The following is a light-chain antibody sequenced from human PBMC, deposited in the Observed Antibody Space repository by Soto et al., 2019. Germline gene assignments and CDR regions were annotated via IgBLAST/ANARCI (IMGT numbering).Light chain of an antibody. Sequence: EIVLTQSPGTLSLSPGERATLSCRASQSVSSSYLAWYQQKPGQAPRLLIYGASSRATGIPDRFSGSGSGTDFTVTISRLEPEDSAVYYCQQYASSPMYTFGQGTKLEIK. CDR3: QQYASSPMYT. J-gene: IGKJ2*01. CDR1: QSVSSSY. CDR2: GAS. V-gene: IGKV3-20*01.